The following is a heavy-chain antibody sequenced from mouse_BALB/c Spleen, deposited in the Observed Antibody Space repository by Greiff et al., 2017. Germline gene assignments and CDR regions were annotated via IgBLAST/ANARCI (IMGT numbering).Heavy chain of an antibody. CDR2: IDPANGNT. J-gene: IGHJ3*01. V-gene: IGHV14-3*02. D-gene: IGHD2-4*01. CDR3: ARSPDYDYAAWFAY. Sequence: VQLKESGAELVKPGASVKLSCTTSGFNIQDTYMHWVKQRPEQGLEWIGRIDPANGNTKYDPKFQGKATITADTSSNTAYLQLSSLTSEDTAVYYCARSPDYDYAAWFAYWGQGTLVTVSA. CDR1: GFNIQDTY.